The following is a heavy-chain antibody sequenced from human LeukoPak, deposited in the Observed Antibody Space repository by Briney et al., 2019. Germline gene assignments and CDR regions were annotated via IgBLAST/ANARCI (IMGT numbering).Heavy chain of an antibody. V-gene: IGHV4-39*01. CDR1: GGSISSSSYY. CDR2: IYYSGST. Sequence: SETLSLTCTVSGGSISSSSYYWGWIRQPPGKGLEWIGSIYYSGSTYYNPSLKSRVTISVDTSKNQFSLKLSSVTAADTAVYYCARSPLQWLALYYFDYWGQGTLVTVSS. CDR3: ARSPLQWLALYYFDY. J-gene: IGHJ4*02. D-gene: IGHD6-19*01.